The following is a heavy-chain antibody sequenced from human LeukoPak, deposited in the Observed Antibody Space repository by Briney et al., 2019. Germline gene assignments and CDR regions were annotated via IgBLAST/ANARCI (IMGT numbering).Heavy chain of an antibody. V-gene: IGHV4-59*01. CDR1: GGSISSYY. CDR2: IYYSGST. CDR3: ARDRPVFDP. Sequence: SETLSLTCTVSGGSISSYYWSWIRQPPGKGLEWIGYIYYSGSTNYNPSLKSRVTISVDTSKNQFSLKLSSVTAADTAVYYCARDRPVFDPWGQGTLVTVSS. J-gene: IGHJ5*02.